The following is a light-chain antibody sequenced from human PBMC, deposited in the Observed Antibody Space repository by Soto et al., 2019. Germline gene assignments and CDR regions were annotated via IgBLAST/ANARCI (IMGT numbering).Light chain of an antibody. CDR2: AAS. CDR3: LQDYNYPWT. CDR1: QGIRND. V-gene: IGKV1-6*01. J-gene: IGKJ1*01. Sequence: AIKMTQSPSSLSASIGDRVTITCRASQGIRNDLGWYQQKPGKAPKLLIYAASSLQSGVPSRFSGSGSGTDFTLTISSLQPEDFATYYCLQDYNYPWTFGQGTKVAIK.